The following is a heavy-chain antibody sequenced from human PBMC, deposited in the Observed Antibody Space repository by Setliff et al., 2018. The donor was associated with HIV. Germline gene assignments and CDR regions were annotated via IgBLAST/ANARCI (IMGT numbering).Heavy chain of an antibody. CDR1: KFSVSDSY. J-gene: IGHJ4*02. V-gene: IGHV3-53*01. D-gene: IGHD3-16*01. Sequence: GGSLRLSCVASKFSVSDSYMGWVRQAPGKGLEWVSFVHNTDTYYANSVKGRFTISRDNSKTMVFLRMNSLRPEDSAMYYCVRGETYAHWPKGDYWGQGSLVTVSS. CDR3: VRGETYAHWPKGDY. CDR2: VHNTDT.